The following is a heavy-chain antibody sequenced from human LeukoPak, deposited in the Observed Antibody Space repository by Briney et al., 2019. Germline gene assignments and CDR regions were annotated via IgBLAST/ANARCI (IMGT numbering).Heavy chain of an antibody. CDR2: ISISSSYI. V-gene: IGHV3-21*01. Sequence: GGSLRLSCAASGFTFSSYTMNWVRQAPGKGLEWVSSISISSSYIYYADSVKGRFTISRDNAKNSLYLQMNSLRAEDTAVYFCARGDRFGGNFDYWGQGTLVTVSS. J-gene: IGHJ4*02. D-gene: IGHD3-10*01. CDR1: GFTFSSYT. CDR3: ARGDRFGGNFDY.